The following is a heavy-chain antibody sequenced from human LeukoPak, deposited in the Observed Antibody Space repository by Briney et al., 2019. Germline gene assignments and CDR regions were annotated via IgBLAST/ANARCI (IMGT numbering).Heavy chain of an antibody. J-gene: IGHJ4*02. D-gene: IGHD3-10*01. CDR3: ARDVREWGGYYFNY. Sequence: GGSLRLSCAASGFTLSSYSMSWVRQVPGKGLEWVSYISSHSSTKYYADSVKGRFTISRDNAKNSLYLQMDSLRAEDTAVYYCARDVREWGGYYFNYWGQGTLVTVPS. CDR2: ISSHSSTK. V-gene: IGHV3-48*01. CDR1: GFTLSSYS.